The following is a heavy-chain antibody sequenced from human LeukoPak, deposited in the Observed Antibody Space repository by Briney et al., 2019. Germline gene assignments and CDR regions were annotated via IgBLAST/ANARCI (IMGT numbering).Heavy chain of an antibody. Sequence: PGASVKVSCKASGGTFSSYAISWVRQAPGQGLEWMGGIIPIFGTANYAQKFQGRVTITADKSTSTAYMELSSLRSEDTAVYYCAREVSPAAAGTVWFDPWGQGTLVTVSS. CDR2: IIPIFGTA. D-gene: IGHD6-13*01. V-gene: IGHV1-69*06. CDR3: AREVSPAAAGTVWFDP. J-gene: IGHJ5*02. CDR1: GGTFSSYA.